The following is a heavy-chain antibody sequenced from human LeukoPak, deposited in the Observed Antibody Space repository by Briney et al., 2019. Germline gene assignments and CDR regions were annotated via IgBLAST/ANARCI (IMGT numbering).Heavy chain of an antibody. CDR1: GDSISTYY. CDR3: ARTRSGYSTLGY. CDR2: VFYTGRT. D-gene: IGHD1-26*01. J-gene: IGHJ4*02. V-gene: IGHV4-59*01. Sequence: SQTLSLTRSVSGDSISTYYWSWIRQHPGGGLEWIGYVFYTGRTNYNPSLMSRVTISLNTSRNQFSLKLTSVTAADTAVYYCARTRSGYSTLGYWGQGTLVTVSS.